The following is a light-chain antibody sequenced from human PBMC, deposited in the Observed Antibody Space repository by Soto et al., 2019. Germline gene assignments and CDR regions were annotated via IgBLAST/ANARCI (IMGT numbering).Light chain of an antibody. CDR1: NSDVGAYNY. CDR3: SSYTTSSTYV. CDR2: DAS. Sequence: QSALAQPASVSGSPGQSITISCTGTNSDVGAYNYVSWFQQHPGKAPKLMVYDASNRPSGASNRFSGSKSGNTASLTISGLQAEDEADYYCSSYTTSSTYVFGDGTKVTVL. V-gene: IGLV2-14*03. J-gene: IGLJ1*01.